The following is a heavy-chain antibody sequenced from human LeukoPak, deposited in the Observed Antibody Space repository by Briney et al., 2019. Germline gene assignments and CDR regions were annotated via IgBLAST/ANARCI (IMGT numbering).Heavy chain of an antibody. CDR1: GLSFSSFA. D-gene: IGHD3-16*01. V-gene: IGHV3-23*01. Sequence: GGSLRLSCAASGLSFSSFAMSWVRQGPAGGLAWVSSIRGNCETFYADSVKGRFTLSSDSSRNTVYFQLNNLRVEDTAIYYCAKASWVSSTDAVRWGQGTLVTVSS. J-gene: IGHJ4*02. CDR2: IRGNCET. CDR3: AKASWVSSTDAVR.